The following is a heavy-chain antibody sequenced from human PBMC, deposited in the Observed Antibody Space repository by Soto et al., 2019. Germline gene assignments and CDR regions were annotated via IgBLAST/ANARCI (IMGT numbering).Heavy chain of an antibody. Sequence: EVQLVESGGGLVQPGGSLRLSCAASGFTFSSYWMSWVRQAPGKGLEWVANIKQDGSEKYYVDSVKGRFTISRDNAKNSLYLQMNSLRAEDTAVYYCAREIRGFGEGYYYGMDVWGQGTTVTVSS. CDR1: GFTFSSYW. CDR2: IKQDGSEK. CDR3: AREIRGFGEGYYYGMDV. V-gene: IGHV3-7*05. D-gene: IGHD3-10*01. J-gene: IGHJ6*02.